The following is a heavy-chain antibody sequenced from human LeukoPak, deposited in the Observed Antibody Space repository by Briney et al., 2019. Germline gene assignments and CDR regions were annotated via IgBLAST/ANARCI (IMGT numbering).Heavy chain of an antibody. CDR3: ARVAQTYYDYVWGSYRPLGASYYFDY. CDR1: GGSISSYY. J-gene: IGHJ4*02. D-gene: IGHD3-16*02. CDR2: IYYSGST. V-gene: IGHV4-59*01. Sequence: SETLSLTCTVSGGSISSYYWSWIRQPPGKGLEWIGYIYYSGSTNYNPSLKSRVTISVDTSKNQFSLKLSSVTAADTAVYYCARVAQTYYDYVWGSYRPLGASYYFDYWGQRTLVTVSS.